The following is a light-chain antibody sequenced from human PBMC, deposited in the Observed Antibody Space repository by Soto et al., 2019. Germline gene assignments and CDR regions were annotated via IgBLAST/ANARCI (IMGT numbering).Light chain of an antibody. J-gene: IGKJ4*01. Sequence: DIQMTQSPSTLAASVGDRVTITCRASQSISSWLAWYQQKPGKAPKLLIYKASILESGVPSRLSGSVSGTEFTLTISSLQPDDFATYYCQQYNSYPSFGGGTKVEIK. CDR1: QSISSW. CDR2: KAS. V-gene: IGKV1-5*03. CDR3: QQYNSYPS.